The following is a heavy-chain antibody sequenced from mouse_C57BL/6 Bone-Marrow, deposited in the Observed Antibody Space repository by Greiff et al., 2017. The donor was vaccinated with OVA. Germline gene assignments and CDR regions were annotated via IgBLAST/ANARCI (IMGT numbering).Heavy chain of an antibody. CDR3: ARGGSPYYAMDY. Sequence: VHLVESGAELVKPGASVKISCKASGYAFSSYWMNWVKQRPGKGLEWIGQIYPGDGDTNYNGKFKGKATLTADKSSSTAYMQLSSLTSEDSAVYFCARGGSPYYAMDYWGQGTSVTVSS. J-gene: IGHJ4*01. CDR2: IYPGDGDT. CDR1: GYAFSSYW. V-gene: IGHV1-80*01. D-gene: IGHD1-1*02.